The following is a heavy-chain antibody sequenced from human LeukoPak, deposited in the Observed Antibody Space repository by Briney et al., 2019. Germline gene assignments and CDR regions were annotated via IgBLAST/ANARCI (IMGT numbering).Heavy chain of an antibody. CDR1: GFTFHNYA. CDR3: AKEVGGTPGGDAFDT. D-gene: IGHD1-26*01. J-gene: IGHJ3*02. CDR2: ISGDGGST. Sequence: GGSLRLSFAASGFTFHNYAMHWLRQAPGKGLEWVSLISGDGGSTYYADSVKGRFTISRDNSKNSLYLQMNSLRTEDTALYYCAKEVGGTPGGDAFDTWGQGTMVTVSS. V-gene: IGHV3-43*02.